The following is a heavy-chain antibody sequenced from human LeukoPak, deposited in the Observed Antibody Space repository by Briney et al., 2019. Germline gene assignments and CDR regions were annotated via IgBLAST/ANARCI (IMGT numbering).Heavy chain of an antibody. D-gene: IGHD3-16*02. CDR2: INWNGDST. CDR3: ARRESSYQNYYYYYHMDV. Sequence: PGGSLRLSCAASGFTFDDYGMSWVRHAPGKGLEWVSDINWNGDSTGYADSVKGRFTISRDNAKNSLYLQMNSLRAEGTALYYCARRESSYQNYYYYYHMDVWGKGTTVTVSS. CDR1: GFTFDDYG. V-gene: IGHV3-20*04. J-gene: IGHJ6*03.